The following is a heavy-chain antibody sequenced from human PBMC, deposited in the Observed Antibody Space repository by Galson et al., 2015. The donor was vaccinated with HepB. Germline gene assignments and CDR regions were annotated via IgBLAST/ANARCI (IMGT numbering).Heavy chain of an antibody. CDR1: GFTFSNYW. CDR3: ARDRSLGSDFDY. Sequence: SLRLSCAASGFTFSNYWMHWVCQDPGKGLVWVARINSDGSGTSYGDSVKGRFIISRDNAKNTLYLQMNSLRREDTAVYYCARDRSLGSDFDYWDQGTLVTVSS. D-gene: IGHD6-25*01. J-gene: IGHJ4*02. V-gene: IGHV3-74*01. CDR2: INSDGSGT.